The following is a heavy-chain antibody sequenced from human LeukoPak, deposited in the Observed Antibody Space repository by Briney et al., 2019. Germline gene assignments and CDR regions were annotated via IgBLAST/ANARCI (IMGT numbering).Heavy chain of an antibody. V-gene: IGHV3-7*03. CDR3: ARNNGVDV. J-gene: IGHJ6*02. CDR1: GFALSSHW. CDR2: VNRDGSET. Sequence: GGSLRLSCAASGFALSSHWMTWVRQVPGRGQEWVANVNRDGSETYYLDSVKGRFTISKDNAKNSLYLQMNSLRAEDTALYHCARNNGVDVWGQGTTVIVSS.